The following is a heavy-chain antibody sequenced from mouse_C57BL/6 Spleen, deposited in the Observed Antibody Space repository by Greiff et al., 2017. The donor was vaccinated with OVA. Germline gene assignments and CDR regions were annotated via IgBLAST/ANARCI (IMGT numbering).Heavy chain of an antibody. D-gene: IGHD3-2*02. CDR3: ARSGSSGYGYYFDY. Sequence: QVQLQQPGAELVRPGSSVKLSCKASGYTFTSYWMDWVKQRPGQGLEWIGNIYPSDSETHYNQKFKDKATLTVDKSSSTAYMQLSSLTSEDSAVYYCARSGSSGYGYYFDYWGQGTTLTVSS. V-gene: IGHV1-61*01. CDR2: IYPSDSET. CDR1: GYTFTSYW. J-gene: IGHJ2*01.